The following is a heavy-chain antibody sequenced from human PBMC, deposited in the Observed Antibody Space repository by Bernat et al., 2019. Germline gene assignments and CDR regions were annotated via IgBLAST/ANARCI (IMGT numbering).Heavy chain of an antibody. D-gene: IGHD6-13*01. V-gene: IGHV1-8*01. CDR2: MNPNSGNT. CDR3: ARGRVSVRPPKYSSSWYGLVY. Sequence: QVQLVQSGAEVKKPGASVKVSCKASGYTFTSYDINWVRQATGQGLEWMGWMNPNSGNTGYAQKFQGRFTMTRNTSISTAYMELSSLRSEDTAVYYCARGRVSVRPPKYSSSWYGLVYWGQGTLVTVSS. CDR1: GYTFTSYD. J-gene: IGHJ4*02.